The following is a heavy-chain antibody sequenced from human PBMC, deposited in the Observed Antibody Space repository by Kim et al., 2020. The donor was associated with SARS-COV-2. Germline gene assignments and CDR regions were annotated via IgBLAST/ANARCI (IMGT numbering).Heavy chain of an antibody. CDR3: ARAGKVGATYWFDP. CDR1: GFTFSSYP. J-gene: IGHJ5*02. CDR2: ISYDGSDK. Sequence: GGSLRLSCAASGFTFSSYPMLWVRQAPGKWLEWVAVISYDGSDKYYADSVKGRFTISRDNSKNTLYLQMNSVRTEDTAVYYCARAGKVGATYWFDPSGQGTLVTVSS. D-gene: IGHD1-26*01. V-gene: IGHV3-30*04.